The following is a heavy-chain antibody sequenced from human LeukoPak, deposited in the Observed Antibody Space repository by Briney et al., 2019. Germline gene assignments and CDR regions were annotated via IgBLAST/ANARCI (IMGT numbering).Heavy chain of an antibody. CDR1: GFTFSSYW. Sequence: PGGSLRLSCAASGFTFSSYWMHWVRQAPGKGLVWVSRINSDGSSTSYADSVKGRFTISRDNAKNTLYLQMGSLRAEDTAMYYCAREILEPGKTHEYWGQGTLVTVSS. V-gene: IGHV3-74*01. CDR2: INSDGSST. J-gene: IGHJ4*02. CDR3: AREILEPGKTHEY. D-gene: IGHD1-1*01.